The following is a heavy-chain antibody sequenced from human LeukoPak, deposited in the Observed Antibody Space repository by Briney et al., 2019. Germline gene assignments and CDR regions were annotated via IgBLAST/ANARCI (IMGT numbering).Heavy chain of an antibody. D-gene: IGHD3-10*01. J-gene: IGHJ5*02. Sequence: PSETLSLTCAVYGGSFSGYYWSWIRQPPGKGLEWIGEINHSGSTNYNPSLQSRVTISVDTSKNQFSLKLSSVTAADTAVYYCARGRSSGNWFDPWGQGTLVTVSS. CDR3: ARGRSSGNWFDP. CDR2: INHSGST. CDR1: GGSFSGYY. V-gene: IGHV4-34*01.